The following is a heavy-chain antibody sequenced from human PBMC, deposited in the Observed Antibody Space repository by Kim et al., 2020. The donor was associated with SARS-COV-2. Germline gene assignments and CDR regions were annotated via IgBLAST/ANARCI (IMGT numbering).Heavy chain of an antibody. CDR3: TTVSMR. D-gene: IGHD2-2*01. Sequence: GGSLRLSCAVSGIPFSNAWFNWVRQSPGKGLEWVGRIKSKTDGGTADLAAPGKGRFAISRDDSKNTLSLLMNNVETDDSAVYYCTTVSMRWGQGTLVTVSS. J-gene: IGHJ4*02. CDR1: GIPFSNAW. V-gene: IGHV3-15*01. CDR2: IKSKTDGGTA.